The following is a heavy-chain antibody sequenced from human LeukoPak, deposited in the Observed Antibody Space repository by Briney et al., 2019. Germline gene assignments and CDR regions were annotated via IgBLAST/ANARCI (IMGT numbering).Heavy chain of an antibody. CDR1: DYIFTTYV. J-gene: IGHJ6*03. CDR2: INTDNGNT. Sequence: ASVKVSCKAADYIFTTYVVNWVRQAPGQRREWMGWINTDNGNTNYAQKFQGRVTMTTDTSTSIVYMELRSLRSDDTAVYYCARVAGYSSYYYMDVWGKGTTVTVSS. CDR3: ARVAGYSSYYYMDV. V-gene: IGHV1-18*01. D-gene: IGHD2-21*01.